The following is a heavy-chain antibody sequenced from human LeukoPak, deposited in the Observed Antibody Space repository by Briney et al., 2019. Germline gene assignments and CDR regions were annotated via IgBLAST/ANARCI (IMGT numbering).Heavy chain of an antibody. V-gene: IGHV1-2*02. CDR1: GYTFTGYY. D-gene: IGHD6-13*01. CDR2: INPNSGGT. CDR3: ARWTLAAAGTGMDY. J-gene: IGHJ4*02. Sequence: HWASVTVSCKASGYTFTGYYMHWVRQAPGQGLEWMGWINPNSGGTNYAQKFQGRVTMTRDTSISTAYMELSRLRSDDTAVYYCARWTLAAAGTGMDYWGQGTLVTVSS.